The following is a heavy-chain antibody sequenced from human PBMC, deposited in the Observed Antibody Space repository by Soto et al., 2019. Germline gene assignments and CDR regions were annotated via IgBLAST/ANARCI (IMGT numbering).Heavy chain of an antibody. Sequence: QVQLQESGPGLVKPSQTLSLTCTVSGGSISSGDYYWSWIRQPPGKGLEWIGYIYYSGSTYYNPSLKSRVTISVDTSKNQFSLKLSSVTAADTAVYYCARSTRGVRQLVGLLDYWGQGTLVTVSS. V-gene: IGHV4-30-4*01. CDR2: IYYSGST. CDR3: ARSTRGVRQLVGLLDY. J-gene: IGHJ4*02. CDR1: GGSISSGDYY. D-gene: IGHD3-10*01.